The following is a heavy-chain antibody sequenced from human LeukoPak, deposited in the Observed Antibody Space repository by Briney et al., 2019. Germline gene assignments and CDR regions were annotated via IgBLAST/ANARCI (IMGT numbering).Heavy chain of an antibody. D-gene: IGHD4-17*01. Sequence: GGSLNLSCPGSGFTFSSYGMHWVPKAPGKGLEGLAVIWYDGSNKYYADSVKGRFTISRDNSKNTLYLQMNSLRAEDTAVYYCARDGAPYGDYRGSFDYWGQGTLVTVSS. CDR2: IWYDGSNK. CDR1: GFTFSSYG. CDR3: ARDGAPYGDYRGSFDY. V-gene: IGHV3-33*01. J-gene: IGHJ4*02.